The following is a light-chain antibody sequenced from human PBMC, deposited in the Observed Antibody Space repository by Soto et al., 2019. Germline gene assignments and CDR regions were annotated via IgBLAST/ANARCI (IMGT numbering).Light chain of an antibody. CDR3: QQRSNWPPLT. Sequence: EIVLTQSPGTLSLSPGERATLSCRASQSVSSNYLAWHQQKPGQAPRLLIYGASTMATGIPDRFSGSGSGTDFTLTISSLEPEDFAVYYCQQRSNWPPLTFGGGTKVDIK. CDR1: QSVSSNY. CDR2: GAS. V-gene: IGKV3D-20*02. J-gene: IGKJ4*01.